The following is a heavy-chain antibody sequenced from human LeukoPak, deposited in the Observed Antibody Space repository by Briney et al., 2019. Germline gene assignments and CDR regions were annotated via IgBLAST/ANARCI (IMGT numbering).Heavy chain of an antibody. V-gene: IGHV4-59*01. J-gene: IGHJ4*02. CDR3: ARSYYGSGRYGPQFDY. CDR1: GGSISSYY. CDR2: IYYSGST. D-gene: IGHD3-10*01. Sequence: SETLSLTCTVSGGSISSYYWSWIRQPPGKGLEWIGYIYYSGSTKYNPSLKSRVTISVDTSKNQFSLKLSSVTAADTAVYYCARSYYGSGRYGPQFDYWGQGTLVTVSS.